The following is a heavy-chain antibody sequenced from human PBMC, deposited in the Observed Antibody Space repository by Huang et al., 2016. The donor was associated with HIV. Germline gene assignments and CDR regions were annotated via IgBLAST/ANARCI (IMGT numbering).Heavy chain of an antibody. CDR1: GGTFSTYA. J-gene: IGHJ6*02. V-gene: IGHV1-69*01. D-gene: IGHD6-6*01. CDR3: ARGRTRSSLYDSYYGLDV. CDR2: IIPIFGTA. Sequence: QVKLVQSGAEVKKPGSSVKVSCKASGGTFSTYAISWVRQAPGQGLEWMGGIIPIFGTASYAQKFQGTVTITADEFTSTAYMELSSLRSEDTALYYCARGRTRSSLYDSYYGLDVWGQGTTVTVSS.